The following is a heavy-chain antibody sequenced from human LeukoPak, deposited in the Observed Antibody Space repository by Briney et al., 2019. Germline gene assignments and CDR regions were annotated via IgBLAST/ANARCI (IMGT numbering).Heavy chain of an antibody. D-gene: IGHD2-15*01. CDR2: ISHDGSDK. CDR1: GFTFSNYL. CDR3: AREGGRDAFDI. V-gene: IGHV3-30-3*01. Sequence: GGSLRLSCAASGFTFSNYLMHRVRQAPGRGLEWAAAISHDGSDKYYADSVRGRFTISRDNSKNTLYLQMSSLRAEDTAVYYCAREGGRDAFDIWGQGTMVTVSS. J-gene: IGHJ3*02.